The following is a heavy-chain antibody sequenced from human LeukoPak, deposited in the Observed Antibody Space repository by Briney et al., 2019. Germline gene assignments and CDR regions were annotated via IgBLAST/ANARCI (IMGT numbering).Heavy chain of an antibody. D-gene: IGHD6-19*01. Sequence: SETLSLTCAVYGGSFSGCYWSWIRQPPGKGLEWIGEINHSGSTNYNPSLKSRVTISVDTSTNQFSLKLSSVTAADTAVYYCARGSSSGWYDAFDIWGQGTMVTVSS. J-gene: IGHJ3*02. CDR3: ARGSSSGWYDAFDI. CDR2: INHSGST. V-gene: IGHV4-34*01. CDR1: GGSFSGCY.